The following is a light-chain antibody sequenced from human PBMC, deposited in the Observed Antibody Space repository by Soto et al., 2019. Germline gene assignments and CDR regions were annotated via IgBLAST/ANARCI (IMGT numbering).Light chain of an antibody. Sequence: EIVLTQSPGTLSLSPGERATHSCRASQSVSNNYLAWYQQRPGQAPRLLIYGASNRATGVPDRFSGTGSGTDFTLTISRLELEDFALYSCQQYGDSPIYTFGQGTKLEIK. J-gene: IGKJ2*01. CDR2: GAS. CDR3: QQYGDSPIYT. V-gene: IGKV3-20*01. CDR1: QSVSNNY.